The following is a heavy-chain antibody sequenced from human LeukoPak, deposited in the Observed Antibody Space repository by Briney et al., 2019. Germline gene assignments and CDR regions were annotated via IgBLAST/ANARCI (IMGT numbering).Heavy chain of an antibody. J-gene: IGHJ4*02. CDR3: ARAPTPLGWFFDY. CDR2: ISSSSSTI. V-gene: IGHV3-48*01. D-gene: IGHD3-10*01. Sequence: GGSLRLSCAASGFTFSSYSMNWVRQAPGKGLEWVSYISSSSSTIYYADSVKGRFTISRDNAKNSLYLQMNSLRAEDTAVYYCARAPTPLGWFFDYWGQGTLVTVSS. CDR1: GFTFSSYS.